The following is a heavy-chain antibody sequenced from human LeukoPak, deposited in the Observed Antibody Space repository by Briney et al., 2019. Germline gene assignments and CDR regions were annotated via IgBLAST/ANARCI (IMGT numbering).Heavy chain of an antibody. CDR1: GGSISSGDYY. V-gene: IGHV4-30-4*01. CDR2: IYFSGST. Sequence: SQTLSLTCTVSGGSISSGDYYWSWIRQSPGKGLEWIGYIYFSGSTYYIPSLKSRITISLDTSRNQLSLKLTSVTAADTAVYYCARTRRRSAADYWGQGTLVTVSS. J-gene: IGHJ4*02. CDR3: ARTRRRSAADY.